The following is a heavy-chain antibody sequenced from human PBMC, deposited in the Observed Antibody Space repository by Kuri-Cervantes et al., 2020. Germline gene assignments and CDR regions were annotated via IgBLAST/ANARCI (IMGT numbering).Heavy chain of an antibody. CDR1: GGSISSGGYY. Sequence: SETLSLTCTVSGGSISSGGYYWSWIRQHPGKGLEWIGYIYYSGSTYYNPSLKSRVTISVDTSKNQFSLKLSSVTAADTAVYYCARDGGEMVRGVIGWFDPWGQGTLVTVSS. J-gene: IGHJ5*02. CDR2: IYYSGST. D-gene: IGHD3-10*01. V-gene: IGHV4-31*03. CDR3: ARDGGEMVRGVIGWFDP.